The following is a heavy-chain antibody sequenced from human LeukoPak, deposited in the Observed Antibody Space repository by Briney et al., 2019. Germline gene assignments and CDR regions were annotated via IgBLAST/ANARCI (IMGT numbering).Heavy chain of an antibody. CDR1: GFTFSSYA. D-gene: IGHD5-18*01. CDR3: ARGRGYSYGPFDY. Sequence: TGGSLRLSCAASGFTFSSYAMSWVRQAPGEGLEWVSAISGSGGSTYYADSVKGRFTISRDNSKNTLYLQMNSLRAEDTAVYYCARGRGYSYGPFDYWGQGTLVTVSS. J-gene: IGHJ4*02. CDR2: ISGSGGST. V-gene: IGHV3-23*01.